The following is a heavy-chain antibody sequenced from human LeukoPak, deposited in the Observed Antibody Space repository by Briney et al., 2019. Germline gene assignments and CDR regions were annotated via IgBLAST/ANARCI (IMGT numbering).Heavy chain of an antibody. CDR1: GYSFTSYW. D-gene: IGHD2-15*01. CDR2: IDPSDSYT. CDR3: ARGDCSGGSCYGDFYYGMDV. J-gene: IGHJ6*04. Sequence: GESLKISCKGSGYSFTSYWISWVRQMPGKGLEWMGRIDPSDSYTNYSPPFQGRVTISADKSISTAYLQWSSLKASDTAMYYCARGDCSGGSCYGDFYYGMDVWGKGTTVTVSS. V-gene: IGHV5-10-1*01.